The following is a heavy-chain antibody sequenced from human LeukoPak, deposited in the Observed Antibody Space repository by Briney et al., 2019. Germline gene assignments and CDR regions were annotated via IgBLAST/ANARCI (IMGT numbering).Heavy chain of an antibody. V-gene: IGHV4-31*03. D-gene: IGHD3-22*01. CDR3: ARVENVIYYDSRAGAFDI. Sequence: SETLSLTCTVSGGSISSGGYYWSWIRQHPGKGLEWIGYIYYSGSSYYNPSLKSRVTISVDTSKNQFSLKLSSVTAADTAVYYCARVENVIYYDSRAGAFDIWGQGTMVTVSS. CDR2: IYYSGSS. J-gene: IGHJ3*02. CDR1: GGSISSGGYY.